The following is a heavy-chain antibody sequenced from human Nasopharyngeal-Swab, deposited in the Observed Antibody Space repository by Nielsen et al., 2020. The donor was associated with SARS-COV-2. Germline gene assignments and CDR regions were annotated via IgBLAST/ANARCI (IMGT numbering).Heavy chain of an antibody. Sequence: VRQAPGKGLEWVANIKEDGSEENYVDSVKGRFTISRDNAKNSLYLQMNSLRADDTAVYYCARDTYCSGGSCYGYGMAVWGQGTTVTVSS. CDR3: ARDTYCSGGSCYGYGMAV. V-gene: IGHV3-7*01. J-gene: IGHJ6*02. D-gene: IGHD2-15*01. CDR2: IKEDGSEE.